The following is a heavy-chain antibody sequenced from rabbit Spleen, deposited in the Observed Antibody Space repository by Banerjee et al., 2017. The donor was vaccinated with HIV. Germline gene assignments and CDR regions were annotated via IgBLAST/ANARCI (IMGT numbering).Heavy chain of an antibody. V-gene: IGHV1S45*01. J-gene: IGHJ4*01. CDR1: GFDLSNYD. CDR2: IYTGTVSDRT. D-gene: IGHD8-1*01. CDR3: ARDGAGGSYFAL. Sequence: QEQLEESGGGLVKPGASPTLTCKASGFDLSNYDMCWVRQAPGKGLEWVACIYTGTVSDRTYYASWAKGRFTISKTSSTTVTLQMTSLTAADTATYFCARDGAGGSYFALWGPGTLVTVS.